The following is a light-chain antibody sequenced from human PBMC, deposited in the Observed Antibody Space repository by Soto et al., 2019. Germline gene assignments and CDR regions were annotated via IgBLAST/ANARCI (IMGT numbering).Light chain of an antibody. CDR3: SSYTSSSTYV. J-gene: IGLJ1*01. Sequence: ISCTGTSSDVGGYNYVSWYQQHPGKAPKLMIYEVSNRPSGVSNRFSGSKSGNTASLTISGLQAEDEADYYCSSYTSSSTYVFGTGTKLTVL. CDR1: SSDVGGYNY. CDR2: EVS. V-gene: IGLV2-14*01.